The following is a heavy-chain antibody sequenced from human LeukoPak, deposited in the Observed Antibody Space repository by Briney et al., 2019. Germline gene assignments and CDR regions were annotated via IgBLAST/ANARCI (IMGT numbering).Heavy chain of an antibody. J-gene: IGHJ3*02. CDR3: ARDRSITIFGVAGGPAFDT. D-gene: IGHD3-3*01. CDR1: GGTFSSYA. Sequence: ASVKVSCKASGGTFSSYAISWVRQAPGQGLEWMGRIIPILGIANYAQKFQGRVTITADKSTSTAYMELSSLRSDDTAVYYCARDRSITIFGVAGGPAFDTWGQGTMVTVSS. CDR2: IIPILGIA. V-gene: IGHV1-69*04.